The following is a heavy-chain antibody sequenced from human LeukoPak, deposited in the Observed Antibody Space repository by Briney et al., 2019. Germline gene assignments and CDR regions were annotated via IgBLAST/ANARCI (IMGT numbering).Heavy chain of an antibody. J-gene: IGHJ3*02. Sequence: GESLKISCKGSGYSFTSYWIGWVRQMPGKGLEWMGIIYPGDSDTRYSPSFQGQVTISADKSISTAYLQWSSLKASDTGMYYCARGPPPYYYDSSGYSRAFDIWGQGTMVTVSS. CDR2: IYPGDSDT. CDR1: GYSFTSYW. D-gene: IGHD3-22*01. V-gene: IGHV5-51*01. CDR3: ARGPPPYYYDSSGYSRAFDI.